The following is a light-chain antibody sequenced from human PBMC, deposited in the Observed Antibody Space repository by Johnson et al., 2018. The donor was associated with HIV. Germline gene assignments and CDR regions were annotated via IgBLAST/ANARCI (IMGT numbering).Light chain of an antibody. J-gene: IGLJ1*01. CDR3: GTWDSSLGAYV. CDR2: DNN. Sequence: QSVLTQPPSVSAAPGQKVTISCSGSSSNIGNNYVSWYQQLPGTAPKLLIYDNNKRPSGIPDRFSGSQSGTSATLGITGLQTGDEADYYCGTWDSSLGAYVFGTGTKVTVL. V-gene: IGLV1-51*01. CDR1: SSNIGNNY.